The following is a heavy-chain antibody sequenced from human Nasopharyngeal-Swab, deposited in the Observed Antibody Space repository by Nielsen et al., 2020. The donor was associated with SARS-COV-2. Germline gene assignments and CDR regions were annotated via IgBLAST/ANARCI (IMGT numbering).Heavy chain of an antibody. CDR3: ARVWPDYSSNFYYGMDV. V-gene: IGHV4-61*02. CDR2: IYTSGST. CDR1: GGSISSGSYY. J-gene: IGHJ6*02. D-gene: IGHD2-15*01. Sequence: SCTVSGGSISSGSYYWSWIRQPAGKGLEWIGRIYTSGSTNYNPSLKSRVTISVDTSKNQFSLQLNSVTPEDTAVYYCARVWPDYSSNFYYGMDVWGQGTPVTVSS.